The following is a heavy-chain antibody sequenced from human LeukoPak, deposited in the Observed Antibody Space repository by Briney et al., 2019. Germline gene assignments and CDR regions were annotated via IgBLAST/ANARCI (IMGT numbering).Heavy chain of an antibody. Sequence: NPSETLSLTCTVSGGSISSGGYYWSWLRQHPGKGLEWIGYIYYSGSTYYNPSLKSRVTISVDTSKNQFSLKLSSVTAADTAVYYCARSVVDFWSGYGSDYWGQGTLVTVSS. CDR3: ARSVVDFWSGYGSDY. J-gene: IGHJ4*02. V-gene: IGHV4-31*03. D-gene: IGHD3-3*01. CDR2: IYYSGST. CDR1: GGSISSGGYY.